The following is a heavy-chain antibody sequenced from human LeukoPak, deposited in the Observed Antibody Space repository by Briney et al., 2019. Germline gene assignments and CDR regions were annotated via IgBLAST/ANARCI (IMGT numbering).Heavy chain of an antibody. V-gene: IGHV1-69*13. Sequence: SVNVSCKASGGTFSSYAISWVRQAPGQGLEWRGGIIPIFGTANYAQKFQGRVTITADESTSTAYMELSSLRSEDTAVYYCARDSNPYYDILTGLRGTYYYGTDVWGKGTMVTVSS. D-gene: IGHD3-9*01. CDR2: IIPIFGTA. CDR1: GGTFSSYA. J-gene: IGHJ6*04. CDR3: ARDSNPYYDILTGLRGTYYYGTDV.